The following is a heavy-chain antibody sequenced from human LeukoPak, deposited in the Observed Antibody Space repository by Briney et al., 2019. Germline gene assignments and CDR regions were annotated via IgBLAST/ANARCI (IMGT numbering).Heavy chain of an antibody. J-gene: IGHJ5*02. CDR2: ISGSGGST. Sequence: PGGSLRLSCAASGFTFSSYAMSWVRQAPGKGLEWVSAISGSGGSTYYADSVKGRFTISRDNSKNTLYLQMNSLRAEDTAVYYCAKDHIQLWPYNWFDPWGQGTLVTVPS. CDR3: AKDHIQLWPYNWFDP. CDR1: GFTFSSYA. V-gene: IGHV3-23*01. D-gene: IGHD5-18*01.